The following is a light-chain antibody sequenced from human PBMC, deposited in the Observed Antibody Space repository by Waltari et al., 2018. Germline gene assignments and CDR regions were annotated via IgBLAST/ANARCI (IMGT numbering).Light chain of an antibody. CDR2: EVN. CDR1: SSDVGSFNL. V-gene: IGLV2-14*02. CDR3: CSCTTTYTRV. Sequence: QSALTQPASVSGSPGQSITISCTGTSSDVGSFNLVSWYQFLPGKAPILLISEVNKRPAGVSNRFVGSNSGITASLTISGLQTGDEADYYCCSCTTTYTRVFGGGTKLTVL. J-gene: IGLJ3*02.